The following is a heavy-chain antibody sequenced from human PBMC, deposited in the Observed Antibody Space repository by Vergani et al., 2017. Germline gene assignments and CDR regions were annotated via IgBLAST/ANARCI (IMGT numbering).Heavy chain of an antibody. CDR3: AKDAYGYGDYGWLDY. Sequence: EVQLVESGGGLVQPGGSLRLSCAASGFTFSSYWMHWVRQAPGKGLVWVSRINSDGSSTSYADSVKGRFTISRDNSKNTLYLQMNSLRAEDTAVYYCAKDAYGYGDYGWLDYWGQGTLVTVSS. CDR1: GFTFSSYW. V-gene: IGHV3-74*01. J-gene: IGHJ4*02. CDR2: INSDGSST. D-gene: IGHD4-17*01.